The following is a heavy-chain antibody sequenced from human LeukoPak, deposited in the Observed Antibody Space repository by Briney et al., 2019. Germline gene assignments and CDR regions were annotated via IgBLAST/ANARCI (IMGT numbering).Heavy chain of an antibody. CDR2: INPNSGGT. J-gene: IGHJ4*02. V-gene: IGHV1-2*02. CDR3: ARVLGWIQLW. D-gene: IGHD5-18*01. Sequence: GASVKVSCKASGYTFTGYYMHWVRQAPGQGLEWMGWINPNSGGTNYAQKFQGRVTMTRDTSISTAYMELNSLRAEDTAVYYCARVLGWIQLWWGQGTLVTVSS. CDR1: GYTFTGYY.